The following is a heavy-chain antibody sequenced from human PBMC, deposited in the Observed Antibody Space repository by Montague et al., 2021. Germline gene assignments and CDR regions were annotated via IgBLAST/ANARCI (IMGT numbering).Heavy chain of an antibody. Sequence: SETLSLTCGVYGGSLSEYYWTWIRQSPEKGLEWIGEVRHIGSTNYNPSLKSRVTMSVDKSKNQFSLKLGSVTAADTAVCYCASDRGPFDYWGQGTVVTVSS. CDR2: VRHIGST. D-gene: IGHD3-10*01. CDR1: GGSLSEYY. V-gene: IGHV4-34*01. J-gene: IGHJ4*02. CDR3: ASDRGPFDY.